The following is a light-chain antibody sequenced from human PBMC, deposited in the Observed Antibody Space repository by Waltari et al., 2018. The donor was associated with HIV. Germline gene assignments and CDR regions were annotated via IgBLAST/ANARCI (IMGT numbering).Light chain of an antibody. Sequence: QSVLTQPPSASGTPGRRVPTSCSRRSSNLGLSHVSWYQQFPGTAPKLLIYRDNQRPPGVPDRFSGSKSGTSASLVISGLRSEDEADYYCAAWDDRLSGLFGGGTKVTVL. CDR3: AAWDDRLSGL. CDR1: SSNLGLSH. V-gene: IGLV1-47*01. CDR2: RDN. J-gene: IGLJ2*01.